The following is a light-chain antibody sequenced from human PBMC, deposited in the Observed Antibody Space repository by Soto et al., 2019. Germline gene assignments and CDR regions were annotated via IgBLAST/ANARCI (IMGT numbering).Light chain of an antibody. CDR1: QSITSY. V-gene: IGKV1-39*01. CDR2: AAS. Sequence: DIQMTQSPSSLSASVGDRVTITCRASQSITSYLNSYQQKPGKAPQLLIYAASSLQSGVPSRFSGSGSGTDFTLTISSLQPEDFATYFCQQSYTTPWTFGQGTKVEVK. CDR3: QQSYTTPWT. J-gene: IGKJ1*01.